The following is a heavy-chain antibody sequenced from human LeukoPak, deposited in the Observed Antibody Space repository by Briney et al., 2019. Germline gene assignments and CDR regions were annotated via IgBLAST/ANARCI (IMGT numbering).Heavy chain of an antibody. D-gene: IGHD6-19*01. CDR3: AKDTSSGAPAALDY. V-gene: IGHV3-7*03. CDR2: IKQDGSEK. Sequence: GGSLRLSCAASGFIFSSYWMSWVRQAPGKGLEWVANIKQDGSEKYYVDSVKGRFTISRDNAKNSLYLQMNSLRAEDTALYYCAKDTSSGAPAALDYWGQGTLVTVSS. J-gene: IGHJ4*02. CDR1: GFIFSSYW.